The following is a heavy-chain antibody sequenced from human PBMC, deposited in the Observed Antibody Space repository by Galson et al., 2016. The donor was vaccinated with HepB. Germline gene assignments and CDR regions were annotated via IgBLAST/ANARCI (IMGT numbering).Heavy chain of an antibody. CDR3: TKDVRPQARGGAARRSYPPGIYFYGMDV. CDR1: GFTFDEYA. J-gene: IGHJ6*02. D-gene: IGHD6-6*01. Sequence: SLRLSCAASGFTFDEYAMHWVRQAPGKGLEWVSGITWDSGSLGYADSVKGRFTIYRDNAKNSLYLQMNSLRAEDTALYYCTKDVRPQARGGAARRSYPPGIYFYGMDVWGQGTTVTVSS. CDR2: ITWDSGSL. V-gene: IGHV3-9*01.